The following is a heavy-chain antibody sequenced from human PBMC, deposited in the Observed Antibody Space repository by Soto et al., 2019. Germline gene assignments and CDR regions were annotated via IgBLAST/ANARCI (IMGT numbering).Heavy chain of an antibody. CDR2: IYYSGST. Sequence: QVQLQESGPGLVKPSETLSLTCTVSVSGGSVSTGVHYWSRIRQPPGKGLEWIGYIYYSGSTNYNPSLKSRVTISVDTSKNQFSLKLTSVTAADTAVYYCARGYYTSWYWFDRWGRGTLVTVSS. J-gene: IGHJ2*01. D-gene: IGHD6-13*01. V-gene: IGHV4-61*08. CDR1: GGSVSTGVHY. CDR3: ARGYYTSWYWFDR.